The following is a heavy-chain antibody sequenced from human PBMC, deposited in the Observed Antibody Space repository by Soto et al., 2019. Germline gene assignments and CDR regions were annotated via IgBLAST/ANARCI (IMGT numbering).Heavy chain of an antibody. Sequence: QVQLVESGGGVVQPGRSLRLSCAASGFTFSSYAMHWVRQAPGKGLEWVAVISYDGSNKYYADSVKGRFTISRDNAKNSLYLQMNSLRDEDTAVYYCARVSANWRNLPNNWYFDLWGRGTLVTVSS. V-gene: IGHV3-30-3*01. J-gene: IGHJ2*01. CDR3: ARVSANWRNLPNNWYFDL. CDR1: GFTFSSYA. CDR2: ISYDGSNK. D-gene: IGHD7-27*01.